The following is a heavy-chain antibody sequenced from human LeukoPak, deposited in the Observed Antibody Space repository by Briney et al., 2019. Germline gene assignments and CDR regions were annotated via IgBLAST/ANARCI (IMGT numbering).Heavy chain of an antibody. J-gene: IGHJ4*02. CDR3: TTGYYDSSGYSDY. D-gene: IGHD3-22*01. V-gene: IGHV3-15*01. CDR2: IKSKTDGGTT. CDR1: GFTFSNAW. Sequence: KPGGSLRLSCAASGFTFSNAWMSWVRQAPGKGLEWVGRIKSKTDGGTTDYAAPVKGRFTISRADSKNTLYLQMNSLKTEDTAVYYCTTGYYDSSGYSDYWGQGTLVTVSS.